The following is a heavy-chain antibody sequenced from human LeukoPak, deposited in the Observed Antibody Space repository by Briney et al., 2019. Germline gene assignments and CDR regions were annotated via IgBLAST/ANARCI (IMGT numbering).Heavy chain of an antibody. CDR3: ARGASRNSGNFPYTCYMDV. Sequence: GGSLRLSCAASGFTFSSSEMTWVRQAPGKGLEWVAYIDSSGSTKYFADSVRGRFSISRDNAKNTLSLQMNSLRAEDTGVYSCARGASRNSGNFPYTCYMDVWGRGITVTVSS. J-gene: IGHJ6*03. CDR2: IDSSGSTK. D-gene: IGHD1-26*01. CDR1: GFTFSSSE. V-gene: IGHV3-48*03.